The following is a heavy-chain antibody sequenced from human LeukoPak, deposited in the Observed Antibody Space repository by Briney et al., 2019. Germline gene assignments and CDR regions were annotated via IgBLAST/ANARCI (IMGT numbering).Heavy chain of an antibody. CDR2: INHSGST. J-gene: IGHJ5*02. CDR3: ARVKYDFWSGYYPNNWFDP. CDR1: GGSFSGYY. Sequence: SETLSLTCAVYGGSFSGYYWSWLRQPPGKGLEWIGEINHSGSTNYNPSLKSRVTISVDTSKNQFSLKLSSVTAADTAVYYCARVKYDFWSGYYPNNWFDPWGQGTLVTVSS. V-gene: IGHV4-34*01. D-gene: IGHD3-3*01.